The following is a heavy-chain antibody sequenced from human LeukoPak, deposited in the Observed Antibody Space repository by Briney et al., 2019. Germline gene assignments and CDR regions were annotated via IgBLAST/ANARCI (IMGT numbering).Heavy chain of an antibody. D-gene: IGHD6-13*01. J-gene: IGHJ3*02. CDR2: ISSSGSTI. CDR3: ARMNYSSSRSSLAFDI. V-gene: IGHV3-11*01. CDR1: GFTFSDYY. Sequence: GGSLRLSCAASGFTFSDYYMSWIRQAPGKGLEWVSYISSSGSTIYYADSVKGRFTISRDNAKNSPYLQMNSLRAEDTAVYYCARMNYSSSRSSLAFDIWGQGTMVTVSS.